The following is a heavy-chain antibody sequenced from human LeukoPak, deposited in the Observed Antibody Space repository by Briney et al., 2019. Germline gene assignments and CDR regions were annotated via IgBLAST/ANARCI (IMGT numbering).Heavy chain of an antibody. J-gene: IGHJ4*02. CDR3: ARGLFRIAAAGTVDY. Sequence: PGRSLRLSCAASGFTFSLYGMHWVRQAPGKGLEWISYISTTTGSIYYADSVKDRFTLSIDNAKNSLYLQMDSLRDDDTAMYYCARGLFRIAAAGTVDYWGQGTLVTVSS. V-gene: IGHV3-48*02. CDR1: GFTFSLYG. CDR2: ISTTTGSI. D-gene: IGHD6-13*01.